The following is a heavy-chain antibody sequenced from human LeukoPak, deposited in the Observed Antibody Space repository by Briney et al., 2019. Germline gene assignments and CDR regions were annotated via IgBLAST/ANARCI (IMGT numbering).Heavy chain of an antibody. Sequence: ASVKVSCKASGYTFTSYDINWVRQATGQGLEWMGWMNPNSGNTGYAQKFQGRVTMTRNTSISTAYMELRSLRSDDSAVYYCARNVDYYGSGSYQDPEDYWGQGTLVTVSS. CDR3: ARNVDYYGSGSYQDPEDY. CDR2: MNPNSGNT. CDR1: GYTFTSYD. V-gene: IGHV1-8*01. D-gene: IGHD3-10*01. J-gene: IGHJ4*02.